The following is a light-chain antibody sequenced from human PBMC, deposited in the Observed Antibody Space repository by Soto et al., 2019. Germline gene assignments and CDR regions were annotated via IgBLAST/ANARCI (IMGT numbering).Light chain of an antibody. CDR3: AAWDDSLSGPV. J-gene: IGLJ2*01. V-gene: IGLV1-40*01. CDR2: SDN. Sequence: QSVLTQPPSVSGAPGQRVTISCTGSSSNIGAGYVVHWYQQLPGAAPKLLIFSDNNRPSGVPDRFFGSKSGTSASLAISGLRSEDEAEYYCAAWDDSLSGPVFGGGTKLTVL. CDR1: SSNIGAGYV.